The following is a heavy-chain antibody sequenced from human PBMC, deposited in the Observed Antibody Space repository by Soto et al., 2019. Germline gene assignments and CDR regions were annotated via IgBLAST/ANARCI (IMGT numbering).Heavy chain of an antibody. V-gene: IGHV4-59*08. CDR1: GGSISNSY. J-gene: IGHJ4*02. CDR2: IYSSGST. CDR3: ARVLVTGCFDY. D-gene: IGHD2-21*02. Sequence: SETLSLTCTVSGGSISNSYWSWIRQSPGKGLEWIGYIYSSGSTNYNPSLKSRVTISVDTSKNQFSLKLSSLIAADTAVYYCARVLVTGCFDYWGQGTLVTVSS.